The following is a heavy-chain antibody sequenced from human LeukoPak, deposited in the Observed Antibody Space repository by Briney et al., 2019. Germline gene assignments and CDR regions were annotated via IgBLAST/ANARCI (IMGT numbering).Heavy chain of an antibody. CDR2: INPNSGGT. CDR3: ARFEDIVVGTPSRYYGMDV. V-gene: IGHV1-2*06. D-gene: IGHD2-2*01. CDR1: GGTFSSYA. Sequence: AASVKVSCKASGGTFSSYAISWVRQAPGQGLEWMGRINPNSGGTNYAQKFQGRVTMTRDTSISTAYMELSRLRSDDTAVYYCARFEDIVVGTPSRYYGMDVWGQGTTVTVSS. J-gene: IGHJ6*02.